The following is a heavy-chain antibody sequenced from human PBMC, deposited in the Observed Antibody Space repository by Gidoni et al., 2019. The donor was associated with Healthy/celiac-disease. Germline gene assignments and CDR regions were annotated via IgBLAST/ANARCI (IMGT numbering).Heavy chain of an antibody. J-gene: IGHJ6*02. D-gene: IGHD3-10*01. CDR1: GFTFSSYS. CDR3: ARYGTMVRGDPPYYYYGMDV. Sequence: EVQLVESGGGLVKPGGSLRLSCAASGFTFSSYSMNWVRQAPGKGLEWVSSISSSSSYIYYADSVKGRFTISRDNAKNSLYLQMNSLRAEDTAVYYCARYGTMVRGDPPYYYYGMDVWGQGTTVTVSS. V-gene: IGHV3-21*01. CDR2: ISSSSSYI.